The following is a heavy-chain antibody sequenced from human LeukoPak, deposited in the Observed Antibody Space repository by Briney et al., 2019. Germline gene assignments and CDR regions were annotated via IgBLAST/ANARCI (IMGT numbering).Heavy chain of an antibody. V-gene: IGHV3-23*01. J-gene: IGHJ4*02. CDR1: GFTFSSYG. CDR3: AKPLGNINTVAVAFDY. CDR2: ISGSGGST. D-gene: IGHD6-19*01. Sequence: GGSLRLSCAASGFTFSSYGMSWVRQAPGKGLEWVSAISGSGGSTYYADSVKGRFTISRDNSKNTLFLRMNSLRAEDTAVYYCAKPLGNINTVAVAFDYWGQGTLVTVSS.